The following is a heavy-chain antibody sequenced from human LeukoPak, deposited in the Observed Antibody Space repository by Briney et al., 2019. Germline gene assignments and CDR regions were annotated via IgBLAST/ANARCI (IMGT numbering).Heavy chain of an antibody. CDR1: GASFSNYY. V-gene: IGHV4-34*01. CDR2: INHTGST. Sequence: SSETLSLTCVVYGASFSNYYWSWIRQPPGKGLECIGEINHTGSTNYNPSLKSRVTLSVDMCKNQFSLKVTSMTAADTGVYYCASSVVVPSAADYWGQGNLVTVSS. D-gene: IGHD2-2*01. J-gene: IGHJ4*02. CDR3: ASSVVVPSAADY.